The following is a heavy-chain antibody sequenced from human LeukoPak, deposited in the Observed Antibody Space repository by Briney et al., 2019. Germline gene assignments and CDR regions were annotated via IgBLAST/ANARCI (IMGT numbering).Heavy chain of an antibody. CDR2: ISGSGYGT. CDR3: AKESGYPSAWLNY. Sequence: GESLRLSCAASGFTFSSYAMTWVRQAPGKGLEWVSSISGSGYGTYYADSMKGRFTISRDNSKNTVYLQMNSLRADDTAIYFCAKESGYPSAWLNYWGQGTLVTVSS. V-gene: IGHV3-23*01. D-gene: IGHD6-19*01. J-gene: IGHJ4*02. CDR1: GFTFSSYA.